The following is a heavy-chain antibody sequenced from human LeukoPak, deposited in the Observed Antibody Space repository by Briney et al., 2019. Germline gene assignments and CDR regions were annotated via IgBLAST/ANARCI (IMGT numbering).Heavy chain of an antibody. CDR1: GFTFSSYE. J-gene: IGHJ4*02. Sequence: GSLRLSCAASGFTFSSYEMNWVRQAPGKGVEWVSYISSSGSTIYYADSVKGRFTISRDNAKNSLYLQMNSLRAEDTAVYYCASSYSGYDPIDYWGQGTLVTVSS. D-gene: IGHD5-12*01. V-gene: IGHV3-48*03. CDR2: ISSSGSTI. CDR3: ASSYSGYDPIDY.